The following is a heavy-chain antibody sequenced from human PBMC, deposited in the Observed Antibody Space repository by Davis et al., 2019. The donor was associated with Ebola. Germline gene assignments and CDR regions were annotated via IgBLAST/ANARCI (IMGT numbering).Heavy chain of an antibody. CDR3: ARVNFCIGGSCYSHDH. D-gene: IGHD2-15*01. CDR2: IYHTGDT. CDR1: GGSFSTYY. J-gene: IGHJ5*02. Sequence: MPSETLSLTCTVSGGSFSTYYWSWIRQPPGKGLEWIGEIYHTGDTNYNPSLKSRVTISVDTSKNQFSLRLNSVTAADTAVYYCARVNFCIGGSCYSHDHWGQGTLVTVSS. V-gene: IGHV4-34*01.